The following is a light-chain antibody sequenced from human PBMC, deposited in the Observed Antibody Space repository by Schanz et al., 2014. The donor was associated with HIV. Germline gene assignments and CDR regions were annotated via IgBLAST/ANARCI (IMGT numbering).Light chain of an antibody. Sequence: EIVLTQSPATLSLSPGERATLSCRASQSVSTYLAWYQHKSGQAPRLLIYDASNRATGIPARFSGSGSGTDFTLTISRLEPEDFAVYYCQQPGRSLLFTFGQGTKLEIK. J-gene: IGKJ2*01. V-gene: IGKV3-11*01. CDR3: QQPGRSLLFT. CDR2: DAS. CDR1: QSVSTY.